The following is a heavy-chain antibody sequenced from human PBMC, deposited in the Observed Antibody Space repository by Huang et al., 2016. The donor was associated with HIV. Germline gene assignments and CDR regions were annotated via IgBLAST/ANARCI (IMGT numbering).Heavy chain of an antibody. CDR3: AKGRRAFDV. V-gene: IGHV5-51*03. Sequence: EVQLVQSGAEVKKPGESLKISCTGSGSSFSIYWSAWVRHMPGKGLEWMGIIYPFESKSTSRPSFEGHVSISVDKSINTVYLHWSSLKASDTAIYYCAKGRRAFDVWGQGTWVTVSS. J-gene: IGHJ3*01. CDR1: GSSFSIYW. CDR2: IYPFESKS.